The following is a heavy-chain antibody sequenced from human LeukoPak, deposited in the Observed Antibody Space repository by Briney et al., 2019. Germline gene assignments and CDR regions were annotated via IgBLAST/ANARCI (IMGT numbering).Heavy chain of an antibody. J-gene: IGHJ6*02. V-gene: IGHV1-3*01. CDR3: ARGVTYGLYYYYGMDV. D-gene: IGHD3-10*01. CDR2: INAGNGNT. CDR1: GYTFTGHY. Sequence: VASVKVSCKASGYTFTGHYLHWVRQAPGQRLEWMGWINAGNGNTKYSQKFQGRVTITRDTSASTAYMELSSLRSEDTAVYYCARGVTYGLYYYYGMDVWGQGTTVTVSS.